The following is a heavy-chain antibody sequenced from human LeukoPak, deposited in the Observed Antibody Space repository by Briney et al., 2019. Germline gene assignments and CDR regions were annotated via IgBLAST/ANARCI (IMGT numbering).Heavy chain of an antibody. D-gene: IGHD2-15*01. J-gene: IGHJ3*02. CDR3: AREWPVVVAATRQDAFDI. CDR2: ISSSSSYI. CDR1: GFTFSSYS. Sequence: GGSLSLSCAASGFTFSSYSMNWVRQPPGKGLEWVSSISSSSSYIYYADSVKGRFTISRDNAKNSLYLQMNSLRAEDTAVYYCAREWPVVVAATRQDAFDIWGQGTMVTVSS. V-gene: IGHV3-21*01.